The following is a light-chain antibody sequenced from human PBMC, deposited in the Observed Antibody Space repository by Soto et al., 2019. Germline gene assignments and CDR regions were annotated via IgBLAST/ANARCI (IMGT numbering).Light chain of an antibody. CDR1: QNIHTN. CDR3: QKYYNWPRT. Sequence: EIVMTQSPATLSVSPGESATLSCRAGQNIHTNLAWYQQKTGQAPRLLFYGASTGATGLPARFSGSGSGTELNLTINRLQAEDCAVYYCQKYYNWPRTCGQGTRLEIK. V-gene: IGKV3-15*01. CDR2: GAS. J-gene: IGKJ5*01.